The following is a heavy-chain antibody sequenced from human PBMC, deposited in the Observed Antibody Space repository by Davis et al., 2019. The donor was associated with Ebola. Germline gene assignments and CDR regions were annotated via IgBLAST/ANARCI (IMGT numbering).Heavy chain of an antibody. CDR1: GFTLSSFS. D-gene: IGHD3-10*02. V-gene: IGHV3-21*01. CDR3: AGDYVRAVPAAVY. CDR2: ISSSGNYI. J-gene: IGHJ4*02. Sequence: GGSLRLSCAASGFTLSSFSMNWVRQAPGKGLEWVSCISSSGNYIYYADSVKGRFTISRDNAKNSLYLQMNSLRAEDTAVYYCAGDYVRAVPAAVYWGQGSLVTVSS.